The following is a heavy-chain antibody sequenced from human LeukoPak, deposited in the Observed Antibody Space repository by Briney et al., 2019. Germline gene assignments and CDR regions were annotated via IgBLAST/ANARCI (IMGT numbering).Heavy chain of an antibody. CDR1: GFTFSSYW. J-gene: IGHJ4*02. D-gene: IGHD4-17*01. Sequence: GGSLRLSCAASGFTFSSYWMHWVRQTPGKGLVWVSRIKGDGSDTLYADSVKGRFTISRDNSKNTLYLQTSSLGVDDTAVYYCARASTTVPNLLDDWGQGALVSVSS. CDR3: ARASTTVPNLLDD. CDR2: IKGDGSDT. V-gene: IGHV3-74*01.